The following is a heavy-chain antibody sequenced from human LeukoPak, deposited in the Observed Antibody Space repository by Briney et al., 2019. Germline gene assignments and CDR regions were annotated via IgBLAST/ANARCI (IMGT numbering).Heavy chain of an antibody. CDR2: VHHSGNS. D-gene: IGHD2/OR15-2a*01. CDR1: GFSISSGHY. V-gene: IGHV4-38-2*01. J-gene: IGHJ4*02. Sequence: KTSETLSLTCAVSGFSISSGHYWGWLRQPPGKGLEWIVSVHHSGNSYYNPSLKSRVTISVDTSRNQFSLRLTSVTAADTAVYYCVRDVLEYDDFWGQGILVTVSS. CDR3: VRDVLEYDDF.